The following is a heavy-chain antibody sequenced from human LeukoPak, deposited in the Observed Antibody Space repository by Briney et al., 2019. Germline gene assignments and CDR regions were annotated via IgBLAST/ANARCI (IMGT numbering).Heavy chain of an antibody. CDR1: GCPFIYFS. V-gene: IGHV3-23*01. D-gene: IGHD2-8*01. CDR3: AKQSYARSLGA. CDR2: TNSGGTST. Sequence: GGPLRLSCATSGCPFIYFSMSWVRQAPWKGLDGISTTNSGGTSTYYAGSVKGRFTISRDNSKNTLYMQMSSLRVEDTAVYYCAKQSYARSLGAGGPGTLVSVSS. J-gene: IGHJ4*02.